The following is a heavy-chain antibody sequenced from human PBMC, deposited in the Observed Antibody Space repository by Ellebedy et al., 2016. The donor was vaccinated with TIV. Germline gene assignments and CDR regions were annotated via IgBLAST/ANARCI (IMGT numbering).Heavy chain of an antibody. D-gene: IGHD6-13*01. CDR3: ARLGSSSWTYYFDY. J-gene: IGHJ4*02. V-gene: IGHV3-7*01. CDR1: GFTFSSYW. Sequence: GESLKISXAASGFTFSSYWMSWVRQAPGKGLEWVANIKQDGSEKYYVDSVKGRFTISRDNAKNSLYLQMNSLRAEDTAVYYCARLGSSSWTYYFDYWGQGTLVTVSS. CDR2: IKQDGSEK.